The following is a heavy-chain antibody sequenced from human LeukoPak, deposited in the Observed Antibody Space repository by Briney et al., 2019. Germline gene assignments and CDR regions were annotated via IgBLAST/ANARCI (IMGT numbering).Heavy chain of an antibody. J-gene: IGHJ4*02. V-gene: IGHV1-3*01. Sequence: ASVKVSCKASGYTFTSYAMHWVRQAPGQRLEWMGWINAGNGNTKYSQEFQGRATITRDTSASTAYMELSSLRSEDTAVYYCARDRGLEYYYDSSGIFDYWGQGTLVTVSS. CDR1: GYTFTSYA. CDR3: ARDRGLEYYYDSSGIFDY. D-gene: IGHD3-22*01. CDR2: INAGNGNT.